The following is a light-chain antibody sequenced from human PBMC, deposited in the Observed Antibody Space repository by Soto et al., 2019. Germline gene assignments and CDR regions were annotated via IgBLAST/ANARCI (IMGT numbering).Light chain of an antibody. J-gene: IGLJ7*01. CDR1: TNDVGAFDY. CDR3: SSYTTNNAHV. V-gene: IGLV2-14*01. Sequence: QSVLTQPASVSASPGQSISISCTGTTNDVGAFDYVSWYQQHPGKPPKLIIYEIFNRPSGVSHRFSGSKSGNSAFLTISGLQAEDEADYYCSSYTTNNAHVFGGGTQLTVL. CDR2: EIF.